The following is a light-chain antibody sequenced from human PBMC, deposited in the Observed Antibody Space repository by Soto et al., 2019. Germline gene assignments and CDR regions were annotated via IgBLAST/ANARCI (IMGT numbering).Light chain of an antibody. CDR2: GAS. J-gene: IGKJ1*01. CDR3: QQYNTYSPERK. V-gene: IGKV3-15*01. CDR1: QIVSSN. Sequence: EIVITHSPSTLSGSPVERAALSFRASQIVSSNLAWYPQKPGQAPRLLIYGASTRPTGIPASFSGSGSGTEFTLTISSLQPDDFATYHCQQYNTYSPERKSGQGTKVHIK.